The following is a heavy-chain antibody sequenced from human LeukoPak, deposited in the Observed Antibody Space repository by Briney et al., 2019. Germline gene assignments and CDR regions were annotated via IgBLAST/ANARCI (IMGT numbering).Heavy chain of an antibody. CDR3: VRESAGMGVKAYDI. D-gene: IGHD1-26*01. CDR1: GLTFSPYE. Sequence: PGGSLRLSCAASGLTFSPYEIHWVPQIPGIGLEWVSAIGVAGDTFYSASVKGRFTISRENARNSLYLEMNNLRAGDTAVYYCVRESAGMGVKAYDIWGQGIMVTVSS. J-gene: IGHJ3*02. CDR2: IGVAGDT. V-gene: IGHV3-13*01.